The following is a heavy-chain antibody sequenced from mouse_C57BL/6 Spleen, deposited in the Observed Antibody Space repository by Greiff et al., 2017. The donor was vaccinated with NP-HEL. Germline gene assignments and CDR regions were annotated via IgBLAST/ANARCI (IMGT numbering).Heavy chain of an antibody. J-gene: IGHJ3*01. CDR3: ARRGKLGRFAY. CDR1: GYTFTDYY. CDR2: INPNNGGT. D-gene: IGHD4-1*01. V-gene: IGHV1-26*01. Sequence: VQLQQSGPELVKPGASVKISCKASGYTFTDYYMNWVKQSHGKSLEWIGDINPNNGGTSYNQKFKGKATLTVDKSSSTAYMELRSLTSEDSAVYYCARRGKLGRFAYWGKGTLVTVSA.